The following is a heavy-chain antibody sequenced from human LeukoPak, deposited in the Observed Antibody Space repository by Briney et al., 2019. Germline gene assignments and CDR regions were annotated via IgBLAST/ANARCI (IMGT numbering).Heavy chain of an antibody. D-gene: IGHD5-18*01. J-gene: IGHJ4*02. V-gene: IGHV3-30*18. CDR1: GFTFSSHG. Sequence: GRSLTLSCAASGFTFSSHGMHWVRQAPGKGREWVAVISYGVSNKYYADSGKGRFTISKDNSKNTLYLQMNSLRAEDTAVYYCAKDSGGYTYVFDYWGQGTLVTVSS. CDR3: AKDSGGYTYVFDY. CDR2: ISYGVSNK.